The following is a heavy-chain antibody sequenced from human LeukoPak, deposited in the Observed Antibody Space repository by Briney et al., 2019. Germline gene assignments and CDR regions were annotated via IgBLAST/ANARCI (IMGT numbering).Heavy chain of an antibody. D-gene: IGHD2-8*01. CDR3: ARVRRFNGPYNVYFDY. Sequence: SETLSLTCTVSGGSISSYYWSWICQPPGKGLEWIGYMQYTGSTNYNPSLKSRVTISLDSSNSQLSLKLKSVTAADTAVYFCARVRRFNGPYNVYFDYWGQGTLVTVSS. CDR1: GGSISSYY. CDR2: MQYTGST. V-gene: IGHV4-59*01. J-gene: IGHJ4*02.